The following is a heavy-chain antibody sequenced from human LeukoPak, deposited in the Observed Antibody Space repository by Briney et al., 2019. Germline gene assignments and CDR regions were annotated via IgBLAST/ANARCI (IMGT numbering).Heavy chain of an antibody. D-gene: IGHD1-26*01. J-gene: IGHJ4*02. CDR1: GFTFSHYT. Sequence: PGGSLRLSCAASGFTFSHYTMNWVRQAPGKGLEWVSSISSGSSYIYYADSVRGRFTISRDNAKNSLYLQMNSLRADDTSVYYCAGQRDQSTTLDYWGQGTLVTVSS. CDR2: ISSGSSYI. V-gene: IGHV3-21*01. CDR3: AGQRDQSTTLDY.